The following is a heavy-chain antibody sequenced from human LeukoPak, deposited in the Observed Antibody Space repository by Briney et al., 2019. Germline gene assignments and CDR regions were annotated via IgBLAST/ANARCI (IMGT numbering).Heavy chain of an antibody. CDR3: AKGHSDFGTGFDL. D-gene: IGHD4-17*01. CDR2: ISASGGRT. V-gene: IGHV3-23*01. Sequence: GGSLRLPCAASGFRFSDFAMSWVRQAPEKWLECVSVISASGGRTYSAESVKARFTISRDNSKNTLYLEMNSLTADDTAVYYCAKGHSDFGTGFDLWGQGTLVTVS. J-gene: IGHJ4*02. CDR1: GFRFSDFA.